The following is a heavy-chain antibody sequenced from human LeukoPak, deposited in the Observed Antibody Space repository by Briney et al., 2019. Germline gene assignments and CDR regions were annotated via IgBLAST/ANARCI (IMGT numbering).Heavy chain of an antibody. CDR3: ARRPLKLEMATVFDY. CDR1: GGSFSNYY. J-gene: IGHJ4*02. V-gene: IGHV4-34*01. Sequence: PSETLSLTCGVSGGSFSNYYWSWIRQSPENGLEWIGEINRSGSTNYNPSLKSRVTLSVDTSKNQFSLKLSSVTAADTAVYYCARRPLKLEMATVFDYWGQGTLVTVSS. CDR2: INRSGST. D-gene: IGHD5-24*01.